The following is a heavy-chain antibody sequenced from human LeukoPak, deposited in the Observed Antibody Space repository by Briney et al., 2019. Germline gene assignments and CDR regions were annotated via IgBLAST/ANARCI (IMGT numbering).Heavy chain of an antibody. CDR1: GGSISSYY. Sequence: SETLSLTCTVSGGSISSYYWSWIRQPAGKGLEWIGRIYTSGSTNHNPSLKSRVTMSVDTSKNQFSLKLSSVTAADTAVYYCARTRALGWDHDTYCFDYWGQGTLVTVSS. V-gene: IGHV4-4*07. CDR2: IYTSGST. J-gene: IGHJ4*02. CDR3: ARTRALGWDHDTYCFDY. D-gene: IGHD3-9*01.